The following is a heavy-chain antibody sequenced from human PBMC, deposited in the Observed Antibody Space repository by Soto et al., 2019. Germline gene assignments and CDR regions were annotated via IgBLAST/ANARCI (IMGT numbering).Heavy chain of an antibody. CDR1: GYSFTSYW. D-gene: IGHD4-17*01. V-gene: IGHV5-51*01. CDR2: IYPGDSDT. Sequence: PGESLKISCKASGYSFTSYWIAWVRQMPGKGLEWTGIIYPGDSDTRYSPSFQGQVTISADKSIGTAYLQWSSLKASDTAIYYCARQGLAVTIDYWGQGTLVTVSS. J-gene: IGHJ4*02. CDR3: ARQGLAVTIDY.